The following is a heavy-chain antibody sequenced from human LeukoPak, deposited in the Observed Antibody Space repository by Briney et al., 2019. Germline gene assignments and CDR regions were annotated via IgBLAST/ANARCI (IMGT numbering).Heavy chain of an antibody. Sequence: SETLSLTCTVSGGSISSHYWSWIRQPAGKGLEWIGRIYTSGSTNYNPSLKSRVTMSVDTSKNQFSLKLSSVTAADTAVYYCARDLDGYNGYYFDYWGQGTLVTVSS. CDR1: GGSISSHY. V-gene: IGHV4-4*07. D-gene: IGHD5-24*01. J-gene: IGHJ4*02. CDR3: ARDLDGYNGYYFDY. CDR2: IYTSGST.